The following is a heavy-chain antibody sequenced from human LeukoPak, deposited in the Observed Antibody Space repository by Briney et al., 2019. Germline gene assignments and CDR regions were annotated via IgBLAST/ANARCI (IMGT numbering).Heavy chain of an antibody. V-gene: IGHV4-34*01. Sequence: SETLSLTCAVYGGSFSGYYWSWIRQPPGKGLEWIGEINHSGSTNYNPSLKSRVTISVDTSKNQFSLKLSSVTAADTAVYYCATIGYSYELDYWGQGTLVTASS. CDR1: GGSFSGYY. CDR2: INHSGST. J-gene: IGHJ4*02. D-gene: IGHD5-18*01. CDR3: ATIGYSYELDY.